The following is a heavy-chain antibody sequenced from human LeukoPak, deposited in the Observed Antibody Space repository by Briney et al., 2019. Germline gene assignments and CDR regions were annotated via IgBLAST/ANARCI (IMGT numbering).Heavy chain of an antibody. J-gene: IGHJ6*03. CDR2: IYYSGST. CDR3: ARVRNFIVATPYYYYSMDV. CDR1: GYSISSGYY. V-gene: IGHV4-38-2*02. Sequence: PSETLSLTCTVSGYSISSGYYWGWIRQPPGKGLEWIGSIYYSGSTYYNPSLKSRVTLSIDTSKNQFSLKLTSVTAADTAVYYCARVRNFIVATPYYYYSMDVWGKGTTVTVSS. D-gene: IGHD5-12*01.